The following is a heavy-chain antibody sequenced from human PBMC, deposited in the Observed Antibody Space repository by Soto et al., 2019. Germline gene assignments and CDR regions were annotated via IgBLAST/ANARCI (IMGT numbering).Heavy chain of an antibody. J-gene: IGHJ6*02. V-gene: IGHV4-30-2*01. CDR1: GDSMSRGGYS. Sequence: LSVSCAVSGDSMSRGGYSWTWIRQPPGKALEWIGNIYDSGSTSYNPSLKSRVTISVDTSKKQFSPRLTSVTAADTAVYFCARGSSSYYDYGMDVWGQGTTVTVSS. CDR3: ARGSSSYYDYGMDV. D-gene: IGHD6-6*01. CDR2: IYDSGST.